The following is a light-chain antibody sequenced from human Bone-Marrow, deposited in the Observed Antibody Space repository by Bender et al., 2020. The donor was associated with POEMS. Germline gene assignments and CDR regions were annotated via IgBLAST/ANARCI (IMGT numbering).Light chain of an antibody. CDR1: DIGSKS. J-gene: IGLJ2*01. V-gene: IGLV3-21*02. CDR2: DDS. Sequence: SSVLTQPPSVSVAPGQTATITCGGNDIGSKSVHWYQQKPGQAPVVVVYDDSDRPSGIPERFSGSNSGNTATLTISRVEAGDEADYNCQVWDSTSDHLVVFGGGTKLTVL. CDR3: QVWDSTSDHLVV.